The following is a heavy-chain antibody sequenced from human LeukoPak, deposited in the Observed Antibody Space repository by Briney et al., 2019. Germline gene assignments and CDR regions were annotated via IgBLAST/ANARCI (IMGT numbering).Heavy chain of an antibody. CDR1: GFTFSSYW. V-gene: IGHV3-7*01. CDR3: AREGRVVIVPAT. J-gene: IGHJ4*02. D-gene: IGHD2-2*01. Sequence: GGSLRLSCAASGFTFSSYWMSWVRQAPGKGLEWVVNIKKDGSEKNYVDSVKGRFTISRDNAKSSLYLQMNSLRVEDTAVYYCAREGRVVIVPATWGQGALVTVSS. CDR2: IKKDGSEK.